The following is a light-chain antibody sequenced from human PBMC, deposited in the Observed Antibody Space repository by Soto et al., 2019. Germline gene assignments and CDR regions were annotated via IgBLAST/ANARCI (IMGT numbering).Light chain of an antibody. Sequence: EIVLTQSPGTLSLSPGERATLSCRASQSVSSSYLAWYQQKPGQAPRLLIYGASSRATCIPVRFSGSGSGTDFTLTISRLEPEDFAVYYCQQRGTFGQGTKVEIK. CDR1: QSVSSSY. CDR2: GAS. CDR3: QQRGT. J-gene: IGKJ1*01. V-gene: IGKV3-20*01.